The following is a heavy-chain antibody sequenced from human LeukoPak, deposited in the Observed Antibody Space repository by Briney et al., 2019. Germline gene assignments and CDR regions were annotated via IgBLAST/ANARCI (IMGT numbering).Heavy chain of an antibody. CDR1: GGSLSGHY. J-gene: IGHJ3*01. D-gene: IGHD4-17*01. V-gene: IGHV4-34*01. CDR3: AREPVPQDYGDTVNAYDL. Sequence: KSSETLSLTCAVYGGSLSGHYWSWIRQSPGKGLEWIGDIHHDGRTKYSPSLKSRVSILLDTSKNEVSLMPTPVTAADTALYFCAREPVPQDYGDTVNAYDLWGQGTMVIVSS. CDR2: IHHDGRT.